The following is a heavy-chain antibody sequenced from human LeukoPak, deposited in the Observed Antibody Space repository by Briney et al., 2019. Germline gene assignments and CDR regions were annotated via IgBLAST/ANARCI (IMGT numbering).Heavy chain of an antibody. CDR2: IYPGNSEI. J-gene: IGHJ4*02. D-gene: IGHD2-15*01. CDR1: GYTFTNYW. V-gene: IGHV5-51*01. CDR3: AKLGYCSADTCYSYSDY. Sequence: GESLKISCEGSGYTFTNYWIGWVRQMPGKGLEWMGIIYPGNSEIRYSPSFQGQVTISADKSISTAYLQWSSLKASDTAMYYCAKLGYCSADTCYSYSDYWGQGTLVTVSS.